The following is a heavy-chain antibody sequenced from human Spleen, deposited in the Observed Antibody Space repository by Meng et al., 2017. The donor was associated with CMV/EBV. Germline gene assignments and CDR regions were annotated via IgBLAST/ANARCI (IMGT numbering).Heavy chain of an antibody. CDR2: ITGSSSYI. Sequence: GESLKISCAASGFTFRNAWMSWVRQAPGKGLEWVSSITGSSSYIYYADSVKGRFTISRDNAKNSLYLQMNSLRAEDTAVYYCAGEFWNTDYWGQGTLVTVSS. CDR3: AGEFWNTDY. V-gene: IGHV3-21*01. D-gene: IGHD3-3*01. J-gene: IGHJ4*02. CDR1: GFTFRNAW.